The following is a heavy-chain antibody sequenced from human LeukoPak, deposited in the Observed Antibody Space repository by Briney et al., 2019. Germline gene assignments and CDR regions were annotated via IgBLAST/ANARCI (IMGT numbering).Heavy chain of an antibody. CDR2: INPNSGGT. Sequence: GASVKVSCKASGYTFTGYYMHWVRQAPGQGLEWMGWINPNSGGTNYAQKFRGRVTMTRDTSISTAYMELSRLRSDDTAVYYCARDAEVCSSTSCYRYYYYGMDVWGQGTTVTVSS. CDR1: GYTFTGYY. J-gene: IGHJ6*02. CDR3: ARDAEVCSSTSCYRYYYYGMDV. D-gene: IGHD2-2*02. V-gene: IGHV1-2*02.